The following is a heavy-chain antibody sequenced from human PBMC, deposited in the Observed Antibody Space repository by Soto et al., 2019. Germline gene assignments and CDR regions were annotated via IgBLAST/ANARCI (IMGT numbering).Heavy chain of an antibody. CDR3: ASHFPPLHSRSYRLDS. J-gene: IGHJ5*01. V-gene: IGHV4-59*08. CDR1: GGSISSYY. D-gene: IGHD3-10*01. CDR2: IYYSGTT. Sequence: SETLSLTCTVSGGSISSYYWSWFRQSPEKGPEWIGYIYYSGTTNYNPSLQSRVTISVDTSMSQFSLKLNSVTAADTAVYYCASHFPPLHSRSYRLDSPAQRILVTVSS.